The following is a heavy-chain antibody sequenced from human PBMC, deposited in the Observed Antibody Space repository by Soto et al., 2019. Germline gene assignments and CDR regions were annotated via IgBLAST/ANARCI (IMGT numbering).Heavy chain of an antibody. CDR3: AKDPVTRKWFDP. Sequence: GGSLRLSCSASGFTFSSYAMSWVRQAPGKGLEWVSAISGSGGSTYYADSVKGRFTISRDNSKNTLYLQMSSLRAEDTAVYYCAKDPVTRKWFDPWGQGTLVTVSS. J-gene: IGHJ5*02. D-gene: IGHD4-4*01. CDR1: GFTFSSYA. CDR2: ISGSGGST. V-gene: IGHV3-23*01.